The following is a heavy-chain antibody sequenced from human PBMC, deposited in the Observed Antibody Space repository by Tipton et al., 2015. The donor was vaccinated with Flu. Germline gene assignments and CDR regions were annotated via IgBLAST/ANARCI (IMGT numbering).Heavy chain of an antibody. CDR1: GYTFTL. CDR3: ARPGGFAYYYHLDV. Sequence: QLMQSGPEVKKPGASVKVSCKASGYTFTLNWVRQATGQGLEWMGWINPNTGNSGYAQKFQGRVTMTRNISISTVYMELSSLRSEDTAVYYCARPGGFAYYYHLDVWGQGTMVTVSS. J-gene: IGHJ3*01. D-gene: IGHD3-22*01. CDR2: INPNTGNS. V-gene: IGHV1-8*01.